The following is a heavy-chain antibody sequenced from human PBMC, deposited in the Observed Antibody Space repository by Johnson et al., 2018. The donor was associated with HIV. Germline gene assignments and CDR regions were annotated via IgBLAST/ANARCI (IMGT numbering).Heavy chain of an antibody. D-gene: IGHD5-18*01. CDR1: GFTFDDYG. V-gene: IGHV3-20*04. CDR2: ITWNGGNT. CDR3: AKEGDSSGPIDAFDI. J-gene: IGHJ3*02. Sequence: VQLVESGGGLVRPGGSLRLSCAASGFTFDDYGMSWVRQAPGKGLEWVSGITWNGGNTGYADSVKGRFTISRDNAKNSLYLQMNSLRADDTAVYYCAKEGDSSGPIDAFDIWGQGTLVTVSS.